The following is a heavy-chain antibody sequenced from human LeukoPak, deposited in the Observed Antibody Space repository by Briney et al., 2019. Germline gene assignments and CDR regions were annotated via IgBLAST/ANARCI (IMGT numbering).Heavy chain of an antibody. D-gene: IGHD2-21*02. J-gene: IGHJ5*02. CDR3: ARGRMVVTAIGFWFDP. CDR1: GGSFSGYY. CDR2: INHSGST. Sequence: SETLSPTCAVYGGSFSGYYWSWIRQPPGKGLEWIGEINHSGSTNYNPSLKSRVTISVDTSKNQFSLKLSSVTAADTAVYYCARGRMVVTAIGFWFDPWGQGTLVTVSS. V-gene: IGHV4-34*01.